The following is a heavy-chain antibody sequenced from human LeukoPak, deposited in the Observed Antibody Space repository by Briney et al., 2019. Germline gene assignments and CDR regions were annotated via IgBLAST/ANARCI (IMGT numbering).Heavy chain of an antibody. J-gene: IGHJ4*02. CDR3: AKLSRLGGALGYFDY. D-gene: IGHD3-10*01. V-gene: IGHV3-23*01. Sequence: PGGSLGLSCAASGFTFSSYAMSWVRQAPGKGLEWVSATSGSGGSTYYADSVKGRFTISRDNSKNTLYLQMNSLRAEDTAVYYCAKLSRLGGALGYFDYWGQGTLVTVSS. CDR1: GFTFSSYA. CDR2: TSGSGGST.